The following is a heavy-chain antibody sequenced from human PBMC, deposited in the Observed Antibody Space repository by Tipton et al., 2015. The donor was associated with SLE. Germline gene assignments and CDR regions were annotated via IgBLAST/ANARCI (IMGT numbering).Heavy chain of an antibody. V-gene: IGHV4-61*10. CDR3: ARDTAHYGSGDGAFDI. D-gene: IGHD3-10*01. Sequence: GLVKPSETLSLTCTVSGGSISSGSYYWSWIRQPAGKGLEWIGYIYTSGSTNYNPALKSRVTISVDTSKNQFSLKLSSVTAADTAVYYCARDTAHYGSGDGAFDIWGQGTMVTVSS. CDR2: IYTSGST. CDR1: GGSISSGSYY. J-gene: IGHJ3*02.